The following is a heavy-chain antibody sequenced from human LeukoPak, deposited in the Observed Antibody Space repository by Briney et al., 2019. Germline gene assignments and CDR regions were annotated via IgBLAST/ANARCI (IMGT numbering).Heavy chain of an antibody. CDR1: GFTFSNCV. Sequence: GGSLRLSCAASGFTFSNCVMGWVRQAPGKGLEWVSAISGSGDTTYYADSVKGRFTISRDNSKNTLYLQMNSLRAEDTAVYYCAGGLDIWGQGTTVTVSS. V-gene: IGHV3-23*01. D-gene: IGHD3-16*01. CDR3: AGGLDI. CDR2: ISGSGDTT. J-gene: IGHJ6*02.